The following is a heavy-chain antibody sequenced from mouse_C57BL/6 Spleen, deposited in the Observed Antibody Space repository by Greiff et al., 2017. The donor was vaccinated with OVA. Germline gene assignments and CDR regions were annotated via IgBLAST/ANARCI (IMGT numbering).Heavy chain of an antibody. J-gene: IGHJ3*01. Sequence: QVQLQQSGAELVKPGASVKLSCKASGYTFTSYWMHWVKQRPGQGLEWIGMIHPNSGSTNYNEKFKSKATLTVDKSSSTAYMQLSSLTSEDSAVYYCAREEKGGFAYWGQGTLVTVSA. CDR1: GYTFTSYW. V-gene: IGHV1-64*01. CDR3: AREEKGGFAY. CDR2: IHPNSGST.